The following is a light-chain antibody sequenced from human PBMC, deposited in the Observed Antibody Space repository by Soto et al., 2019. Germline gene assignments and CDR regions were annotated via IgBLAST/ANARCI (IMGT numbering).Light chain of an antibody. CDR3: QKYDTAPLT. CDR1: QSVSSSY. J-gene: IGKJ4*01. Sequence: IVLTQSPGTLSLTTGEGAALSCRASQSVSSSYLAWYQQKPGQAPRLLIYGASSRATGIPDRFSGSGSGTDFTLTITSLQPEDIATYCCQKYDTAPLTFCGGT. V-gene: IGKV3-20*01. CDR2: GAS.